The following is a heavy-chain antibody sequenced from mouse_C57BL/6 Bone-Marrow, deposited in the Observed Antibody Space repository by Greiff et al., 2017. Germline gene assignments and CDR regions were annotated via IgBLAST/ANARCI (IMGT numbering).Heavy chain of an antibody. D-gene: IGHD1-1*01. CDR3: AREGFYYGSSQSSYYYAMDY. J-gene: IGHJ4*01. Sequence: QVQLQQSGAELMKPGASVKLSCKATGYTFTGYWIEWVKQRPGHGLEWIGEILPGSGSTNYNEKFKGKATFTAGTSSNTAYMQLSSLTTEDSAIYYCAREGFYYGSSQSSYYYAMDYWGQGTSVTVSS. CDR2: ILPGSGST. V-gene: IGHV1-9*01. CDR1: GYTFTGYW.